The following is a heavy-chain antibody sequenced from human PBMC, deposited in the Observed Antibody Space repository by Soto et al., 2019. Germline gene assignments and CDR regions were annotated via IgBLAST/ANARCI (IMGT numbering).Heavy chain of an antibody. CDR1: GYSFTSYW. CDR2: IYPGDSIT. CDR3: ARAVTWGYYYYYGMDV. J-gene: IGHJ6*02. V-gene: IGHV5-51*01. D-gene: IGHD7-27*01. Sequence: HGESLKISCKGSGYSFTSYWIGWVRQMPGKGLEWMGIIYPGDSITRYSPSFQGQVTISADKSISTAYLQWSSLKASYTAMYYCARAVTWGYYYYYGMDVWGQGTTVTVSS.